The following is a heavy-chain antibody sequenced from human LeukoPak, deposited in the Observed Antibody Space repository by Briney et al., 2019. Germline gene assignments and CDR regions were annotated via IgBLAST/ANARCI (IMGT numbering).Heavy chain of an antibody. Sequence: PGGSLRLSCAASGFTFSSYSMNWVRQAPGKGLEWVSSISSSSSYIYYADSAKGRFTISRDNSKNTLYLQMNSLRAEDTAVYFCAREEHYRRYFALWGRGTLVTVSS. J-gene: IGHJ2*01. CDR2: ISSSSSYI. CDR3: AREEHYRRYFAL. V-gene: IGHV3-21*04. D-gene: IGHD3-16*02. CDR1: GFTFSSYS.